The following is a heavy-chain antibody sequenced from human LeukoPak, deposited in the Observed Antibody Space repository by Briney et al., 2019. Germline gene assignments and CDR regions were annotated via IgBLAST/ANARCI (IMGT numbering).Heavy chain of an antibody. Sequence: GGSLRLSCAASGFTFSNAWMSWVRQAPGKGLEWVGRIKSKTDGGTTDYAAPVKGRLTISRDDSKNTLYLQMNSLKTEDTAVYYCTTGYYYDSSGYYPGAFDIWGQGTMVTVSS. CDR1: GFTFSNAW. V-gene: IGHV3-15*01. D-gene: IGHD3-22*01. J-gene: IGHJ3*02. CDR3: TTGYYYDSSGYYPGAFDI. CDR2: IKSKTDGGTT.